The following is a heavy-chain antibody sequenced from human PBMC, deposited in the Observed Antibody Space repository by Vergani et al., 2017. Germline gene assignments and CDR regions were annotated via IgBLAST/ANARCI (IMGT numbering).Heavy chain of an antibody. CDR3: ARADYYGSGPSLNWFDP. D-gene: IGHD3-10*01. Sequence: EVQLVESGGGLVQPGGSLRLSCAASGFTVSSNYMSWVRQAPGKGLEWVSVIYSGGSTYYADSVKGRFTISRDNSKNTLYLQMNSLRAEDTAVYYCARADYYGSGPSLNWFDPWGQGTLVTVSS. CDR2: IYSGGST. J-gene: IGHJ5*02. CDR1: GFTVSSNY. V-gene: IGHV3-66*01.